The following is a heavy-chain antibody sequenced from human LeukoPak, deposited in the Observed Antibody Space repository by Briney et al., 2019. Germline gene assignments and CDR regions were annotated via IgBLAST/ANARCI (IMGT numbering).Heavy chain of an antibody. D-gene: IGHD5-12*01. V-gene: IGHV3-23*01. CDR2: VSANDGST. CDR3: AKALSYSGYDYYFGS. CDR1: GFTFSSYA. Sequence: GGSLRLSCAASGFTFSSYAMSWVRQAPGKGLEWVSTVSANDGSTYYADSAKGRLIISRNNSKNTLYLQMGSLRAEDTALYYCAKALSYSGYDYYFGSWGEGTLVTVSS. J-gene: IGHJ4*02.